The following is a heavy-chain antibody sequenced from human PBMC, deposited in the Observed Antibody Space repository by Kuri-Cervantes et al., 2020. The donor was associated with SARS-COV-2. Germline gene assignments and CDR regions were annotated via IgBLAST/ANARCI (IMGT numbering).Heavy chain of an antibody. CDR1: GGSISSSSYY. CDR3: ARTLASITGTYMDV. Sequence: SETLSLTCTVSGGSISSSSYYWGWIRQPPGKGLEWIESIYYSGSTYYNPSLKSRVTISVDTSKNQFSLKLSSVTAADTAVYYCARTLASITGTYMDVWGKGTTVTVSS. CDR2: IYYSGST. V-gene: IGHV4-39*01. J-gene: IGHJ6*03. D-gene: IGHD1-7*01.